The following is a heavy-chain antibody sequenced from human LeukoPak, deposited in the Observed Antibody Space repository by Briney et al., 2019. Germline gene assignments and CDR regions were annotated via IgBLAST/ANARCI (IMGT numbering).Heavy chain of an antibody. CDR1: GFTFSSYA. CDR2: ISSNGGST. D-gene: IGHD3-22*01. CDR3: AREAVYYYDSSGPDYYYYMDV. Sequence: GGPLRLSCAASGFTFSSYAMHWVRQAPGKGLEYVSAISSNGGSTYYANSVKGRFTISRDNSKNTLYLQMGSLGAEDMAVYYCAREAVYYYDSSGPDYYYYMDVWGKGTTVTISS. V-gene: IGHV3-64*01. J-gene: IGHJ6*03.